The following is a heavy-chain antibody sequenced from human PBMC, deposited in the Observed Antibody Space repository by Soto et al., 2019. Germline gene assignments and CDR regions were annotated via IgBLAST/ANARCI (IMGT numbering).Heavy chain of an antibody. J-gene: IGHJ5*02. CDR1: GFTFSSYS. CDR2: ISSSSSTI. Sequence: ESGGGLVQPGGSLRLSCAASGFTFSSYSMNWVRQAPGKGLEWVSYISSSSSTIYYADSVKGRFTISRDNAKNSLYLQMNSLRDEDTAVYYCAREQTSGYTNWFDPWGQGTLVTVSS. V-gene: IGHV3-48*02. CDR3: AREQTSGYTNWFDP. D-gene: IGHD3-3*01.